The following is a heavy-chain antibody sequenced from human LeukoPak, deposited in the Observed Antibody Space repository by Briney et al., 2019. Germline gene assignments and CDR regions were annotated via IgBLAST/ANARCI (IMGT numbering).Heavy chain of an antibody. CDR3: ANAKGYGSGSYNYFDY. V-gene: IGHV3-9*03. J-gene: IGHJ4*02. D-gene: IGHD3-10*01. Sequence: GRSVRLSCAASGFTFDDYAMHWVRQAPGKCREWVSGISWNSGSIGYADSVKGRFTISRDNAKNSLYLQMNSLRAEAFALYYHANAKGYGSGSYNYFDYGGQGTLVTVSS. CDR2: ISWNSGSI. CDR1: GFTFDDYA.